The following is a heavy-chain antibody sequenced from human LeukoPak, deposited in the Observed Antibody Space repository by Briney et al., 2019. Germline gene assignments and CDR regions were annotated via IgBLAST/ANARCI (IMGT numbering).Heavy chain of an antibody. J-gene: IGHJ6*02. D-gene: IGHD5-18*01. CDR3: ARDRRILIVDTAMVYYYYGMDV. CDR2: IVVGSGNT. CDR1: GFTFTSSA. V-gene: IGHV1-58*02. Sequence: SVKVSCKASGFTFTSSAMQWVRQARGQRLEWIGWIVVGSGNTNYAQKLQGRVTMTTDTSTSTAYMELRSLRSDDTAVYYCARDRRILIVDTAMVYYYYGMDVWGQGTTVTVSS.